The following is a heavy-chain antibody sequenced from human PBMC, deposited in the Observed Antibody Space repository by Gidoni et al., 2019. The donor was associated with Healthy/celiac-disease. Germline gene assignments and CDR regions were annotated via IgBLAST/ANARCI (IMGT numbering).Heavy chain of an antibody. J-gene: IGHJ4*02. Sequence: QVQLVASGGGVVPPGRSLRLSCAASGFTFRSYAIPWVRQAPGKGLEWVAVISYDGSNKYYADSVKGRFTISRDNSKNTLYLQMNSLRAEDTAVYYCARDLDSSGYYYQIGFDYWGQGTLVTVSS. CDR1: GFTFRSYA. CDR3: ARDLDSSGYYYQIGFDY. V-gene: IGHV3-30-3*01. D-gene: IGHD3-22*01. CDR2: ISYDGSNK.